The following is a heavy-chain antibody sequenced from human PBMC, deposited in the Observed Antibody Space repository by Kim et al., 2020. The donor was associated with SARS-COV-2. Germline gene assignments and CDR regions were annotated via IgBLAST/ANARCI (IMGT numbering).Heavy chain of an antibody. CDR3: ARDALGYFQH. CDR1: GFTFSSYG. V-gene: IGHV3-33*01. D-gene: IGHD7-27*01. Sequence: GGSLRLSCAASGFTFSSYGMHWVRQAPGKGLEWVADIWYDGSNKYYADSVKGRFTISRDNSKNTLYLQMNSLRAEDTAVYYCARDALGYFQHWGQGTLVTVSS. CDR2: IWYDGSNK. J-gene: IGHJ1*01.